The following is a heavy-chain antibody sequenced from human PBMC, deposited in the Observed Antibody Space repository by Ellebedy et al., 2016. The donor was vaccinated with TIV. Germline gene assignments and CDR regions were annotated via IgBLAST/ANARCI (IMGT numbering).Heavy chain of an antibody. CDR2: IYYSGST. J-gene: IGHJ5*02. Sequence: SETLSLXCTVSGGSISSYYWSWIRQPPGKGLEWIGYIYYSGSTNYNPSLKSRVTISVDTSKNQFSLKLSSVTAADTAVYYCARGGRTWYNWFNPWGQGTLVTVSS. CDR1: GGSISSYY. CDR3: ARGGRTWYNWFNP. V-gene: IGHV4-59*13. D-gene: IGHD3-16*01.